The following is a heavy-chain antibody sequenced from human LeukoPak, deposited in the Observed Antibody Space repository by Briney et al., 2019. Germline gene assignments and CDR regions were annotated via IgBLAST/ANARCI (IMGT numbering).Heavy chain of an antibody. CDR2: ISYDGSNK. CDR1: GSTFSSYG. V-gene: IGHV3-30*18. CDR3: AKVGIAAAGMVDY. J-gene: IGHJ4*02. D-gene: IGHD6-13*01. Sequence: GGSLRLSCAASGSTFSSYGMHWVRQAPGKGLEWVAVISYDGSNKYYADSVKGRFTISRDNSKNTLYLQMNSLRAEDTAVYYCAKVGIAAAGMVDYWGQGTLVTVSS.